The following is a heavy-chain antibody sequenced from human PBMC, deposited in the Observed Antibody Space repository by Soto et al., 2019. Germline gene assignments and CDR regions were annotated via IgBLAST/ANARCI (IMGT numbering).Heavy chain of an antibody. CDR3: ATSPDHGGAWDYWSFDL. V-gene: IGHV4-61*08. J-gene: IGHJ2*01. CDR2: IYDTGGT. CDR1: GGSVISGDNS. D-gene: IGHD4-17*01. Sequence: QVQLQESGPRLVKPSETLSLTCNVSGGSVISGDNSWSWIRQPPGKGREGIRNIYDTGGTNYKHSPKGRVSIPVDTSRNQISLELKSVTAADTAVYYCATSPDHGGAWDYWSFDLWGRGTLVTVSS.